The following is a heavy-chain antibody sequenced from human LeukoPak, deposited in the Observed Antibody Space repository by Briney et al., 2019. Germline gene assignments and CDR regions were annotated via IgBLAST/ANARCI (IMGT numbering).Heavy chain of an antibody. D-gene: IGHD6-19*01. J-gene: IGHJ1*01. V-gene: IGHV1-69*05. CDR2: IIPIFGTA. CDR1: GGTFSSYA. CDR3: ARDGVAGTQVEYFQH. Sequence: ASVKVSCKASGGTFSSYAISWVRQAPGQGLEWMGGIIPIFGTANYAQKFQGRVTITTDESTSTAYMELSSLRSEDTAVYYCARDGVAGTQVEYFQHWGQGTLVTVSS.